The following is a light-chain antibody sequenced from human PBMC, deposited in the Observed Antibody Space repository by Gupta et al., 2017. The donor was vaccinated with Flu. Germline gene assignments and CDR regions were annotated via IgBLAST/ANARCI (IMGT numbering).Light chain of an antibody. CDR2: GAS. CDR3: QQYESSPKS. Sequence: NVLSPSPRTLFLSPGERATLSCRASQSVSSSYLAWYQQKPGQAARLLIYGASSRATGIPDRVSGRGSGTDCTLTISRLEPEDFGVYYGQQYESSPKSCGQGIKLEMK. CDR1: QSVSSSY. V-gene: IGKV3-20*01. J-gene: IGKJ2*03.